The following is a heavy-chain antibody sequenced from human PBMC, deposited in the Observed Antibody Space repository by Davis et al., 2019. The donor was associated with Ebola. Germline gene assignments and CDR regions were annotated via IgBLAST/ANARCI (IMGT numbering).Heavy chain of an antibody. CDR1: GFTFSTYG. V-gene: IGHV3-23*01. J-gene: IGHJ2*01. CDR2: IGGSGDRT. Sequence: PGGSLRLSCVASGFTFSTYGMGWVRRAPGKGLEWVSAIGGSGDRTYYADSVKGRFTISRDNSRNTLSLQMNSLRAEDAAVYYCAKPARGNGDYWYFDIWGRGTLVTVSS. CDR3: AKPARGNGDYWYFDI. D-gene: IGHD2-8*01.